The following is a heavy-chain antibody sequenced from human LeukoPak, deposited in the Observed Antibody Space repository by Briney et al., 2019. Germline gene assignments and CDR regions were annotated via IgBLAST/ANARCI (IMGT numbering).Heavy chain of an antibody. V-gene: IGHV4-39*07. CDR1: GGSISSSSYY. J-gene: IGHJ3*02. Sequence: SETLSLTCTVSGGSISSSSYYWGWIRQPPGKGLEWIGNIYYRGTTYYNPSLKSRVTISVDTSKNQFSLKLSSVTAADTAVYYCARDYSSGSTVAFDIWGQGTMVTVSS. D-gene: IGHD6-19*01. CDR2: IYYRGTT. CDR3: ARDYSSGSTVAFDI.